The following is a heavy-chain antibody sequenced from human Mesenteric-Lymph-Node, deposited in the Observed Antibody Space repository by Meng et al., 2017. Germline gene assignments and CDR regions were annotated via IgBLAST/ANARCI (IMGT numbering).Heavy chain of an antibody. CDR2: IHDSGST. CDR1: GGSISSGGYY. Sequence: ELLQESGPGLVAPSQPLSLTGTVSGGSISSGGYYWSWIRQHPGKGLEWIGYIHDSGSTYYNPSLKSRVTISADTSKNQFSLKLSSVTAADTAVYYCARASYGSGSPLGESWFDPWGQGTLVTVSS. J-gene: IGHJ5*02. V-gene: IGHV4-31*03. D-gene: IGHD3-10*01. CDR3: ARASYGSGSPLGESWFDP.